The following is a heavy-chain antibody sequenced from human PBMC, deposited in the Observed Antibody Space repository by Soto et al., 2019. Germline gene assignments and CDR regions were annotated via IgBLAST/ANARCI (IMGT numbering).Heavy chain of an antibody. V-gene: IGHV3-7*05. Sequence: GGSLSLSCAASGFTFSSYWMSWVRQAPGKGLEWVANIKQDGSEKYYVDSVKGRFTISRDNAKNSLYLQMNSLRAEDTAVYYCARCEVVTGDYYYYGMDVWGQGTTVTVSS. CDR3: ARCEVVTGDYYYYGMDV. CDR2: IKQDGSEK. J-gene: IGHJ6*02. CDR1: GFTFSSYW. D-gene: IGHD3-22*01.